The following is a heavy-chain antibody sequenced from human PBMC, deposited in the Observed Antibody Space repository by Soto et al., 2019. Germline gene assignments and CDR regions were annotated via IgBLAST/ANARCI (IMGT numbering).Heavy chain of an antibody. D-gene: IGHD6-13*01. CDR1: GYSFTSYW. V-gene: IGHV5-51*01. CDR3: ARLRPVTGRYSSSWKRGNWFDP. CDR2: IYPGDSDT. J-gene: IGHJ5*02. Sequence: PGESLKISCKGSGYSFTSYWIGWVRQMPGKGLEWMGIIYPGDSDTRYSPSFQGQVTISADKSISTAYLQWSSLKASDTAMYYCARLRPVTGRYSSSWKRGNWFDPWGQGTLVTVSS.